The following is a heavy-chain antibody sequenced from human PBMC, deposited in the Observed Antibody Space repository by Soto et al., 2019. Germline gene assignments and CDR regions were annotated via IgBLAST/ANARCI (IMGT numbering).Heavy chain of an antibody. CDR2: INHSGST. V-gene: IGHV4-34*01. CDR1: GGSFSGYY. D-gene: IGHD3-3*01. Sequence: SETLSLTCAVYGGSFSGYYWSRIRQPPGKGLEWIGEINHSGSTNYNPSLKSRVTISVDTSKNQFSLKLSSVTAADTAVYYCARVYVIDLGSGYWMGTYYMDVWGKVTTVTVSS. J-gene: IGHJ6*03. CDR3: ARVYVIDLGSGYWMGTYYMDV.